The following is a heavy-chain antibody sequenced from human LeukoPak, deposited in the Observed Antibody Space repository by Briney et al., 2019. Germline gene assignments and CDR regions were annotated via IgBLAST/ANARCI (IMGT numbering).Heavy chain of an antibody. CDR2: ISYDGSNK. D-gene: IGHD3-16*01. Sequence: GGSLGLSCAASGFTFSSYGMHWVRQAPGKGLEWVAVISYDGSNKYYADSVKGRFTISRDNSKNTLYLQMNSLRAEDTAVYYCAKATEGGFPYWGQGTLVTVSS. J-gene: IGHJ4*02. CDR3: AKATEGGFPY. CDR1: GFTFSSYG. V-gene: IGHV3-30*18.